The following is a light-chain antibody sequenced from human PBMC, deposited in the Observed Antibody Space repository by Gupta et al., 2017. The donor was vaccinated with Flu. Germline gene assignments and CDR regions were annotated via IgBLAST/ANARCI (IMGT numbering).Light chain of an antibody. CDR3: CSYAGGSTFV. Sequence: TSSDVGNYNLVSWHQQHPGKAPKVMIYEDSQRPSGVSNRFSGSKSGNTASLTISGLQAEDEADYYCCSYAGGSTFVFGGGTKLIVL. CDR2: EDS. CDR1: SSDVGNYNL. V-gene: IGLV2-23*02. J-gene: IGLJ3*02.